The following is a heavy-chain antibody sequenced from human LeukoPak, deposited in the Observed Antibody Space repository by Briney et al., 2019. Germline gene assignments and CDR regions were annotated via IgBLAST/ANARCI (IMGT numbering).Heavy chain of an antibody. J-gene: IGHJ6*02. Sequence: PSETLSLTCTVSGGSISSYYWSWIRQPPGKGLEWIGYIYYSGSTNYNPSLESRVTISVDTSKNQFSLKLSSVTAADTAVYYCARDQAAYSSGWTHGKYYYYYGMDVWGQGTTVTVSS. D-gene: IGHD6-19*01. V-gene: IGHV4-59*01. CDR3: ARDQAAYSSGWTHGKYYYYYGMDV. CDR1: GGSISSYY. CDR2: IYYSGST.